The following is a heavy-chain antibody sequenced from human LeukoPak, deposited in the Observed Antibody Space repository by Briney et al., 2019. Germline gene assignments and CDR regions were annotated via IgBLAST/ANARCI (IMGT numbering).Heavy chain of an antibody. CDR3: ARGPPRGAVAGTVPPDY. CDR1: GYTFSGYY. V-gene: IGHV1-2*02. CDR2: INPNSGGT. D-gene: IGHD6-19*01. Sequence: GASVRVSCKASGYTFSGYYLHWVRQAPGQGLEWMGWINPNSGGTSSAQKFQGRVTMTRDTSISTAYMELSRLRSDDTAVYYCARGPPRGAVAGTVPPDYWGQGTLVTVSS. J-gene: IGHJ4*02.